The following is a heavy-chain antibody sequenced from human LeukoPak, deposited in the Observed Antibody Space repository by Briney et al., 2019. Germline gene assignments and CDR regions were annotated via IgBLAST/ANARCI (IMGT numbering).Heavy chain of an antibody. CDR2: IYYSGST. J-gene: IGHJ4*02. D-gene: IGHD5-18*01. CDR1: GGSISSSSYY. Sequence: PSETLSLTCTVSGGSISSSSYYWGWIRQPPGKGLEWIGSIYYSGSTYYNPSLKGRVTISVDTSKNQFSLKLSSVTAADTAVYYCARVPRGYSYGALLDYWGQGTLVTVSS. CDR3: ARVPRGYSYGALLDY. V-gene: IGHV4-39*07.